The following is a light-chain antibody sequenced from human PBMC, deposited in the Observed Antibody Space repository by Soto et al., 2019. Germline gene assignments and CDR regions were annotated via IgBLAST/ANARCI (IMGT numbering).Light chain of an antibody. J-gene: IGKJ3*01. Sequence: DLQMTQSPSSLSASVGDRVIITCQASQDISNYLNWYQQKQGKAPKLLIYDASSLETGVPSRFSGSGSGTDFTLTISSLQPEDIATYFCQQYDDLPLTFGPGTKVDIK. V-gene: IGKV1-33*01. CDR1: QDISNY. CDR2: DAS. CDR3: QQYDDLPLT.